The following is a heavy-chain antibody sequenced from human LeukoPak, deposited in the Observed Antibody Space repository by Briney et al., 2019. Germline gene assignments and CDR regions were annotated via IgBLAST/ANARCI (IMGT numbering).Heavy chain of an antibody. J-gene: IGHJ4*02. CDR1: GYTFTSYY. CDR2: INPSGGST. V-gene: IGHV1-46*01. Sequence: ASVKVSCKASGYTFTSYYMHWVRQAPGQGLEWMGIINPSGGSTSYAQKFQGRVTMTRDVSTSTVYMELSSLRSEDTAVYYCARDLSGYGSGYYFFGYWGQGTLVTVSS. D-gene: IGHD3-22*01. CDR3: ARDLSGYGSGYYFFGY.